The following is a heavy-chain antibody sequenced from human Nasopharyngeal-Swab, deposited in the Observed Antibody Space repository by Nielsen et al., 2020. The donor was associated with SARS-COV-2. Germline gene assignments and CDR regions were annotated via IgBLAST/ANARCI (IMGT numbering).Heavy chain of an antibody. J-gene: IGHJ6*02. Sequence: WIRQPPGKGLEWVSYITSSGSTIYYADSVKGRFTISRDNAKNSLYLQMNGLRAEDTAVYYCARAYSDTYYYYSYTMDVWGQGTTVTVSS. D-gene: IGHD3-22*01. CDR3: ARAYSDTYYYYSYTMDV. V-gene: IGHV3-11*01. CDR2: ITSSGSTI.